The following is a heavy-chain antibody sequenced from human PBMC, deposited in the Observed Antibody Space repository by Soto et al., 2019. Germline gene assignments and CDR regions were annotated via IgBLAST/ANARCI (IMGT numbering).Heavy chain of an antibody. Sequence: QVQLVQSGAEVKKPGASVKVSCRASGYTFASYGISWVRQAPGQGLEWMGWISAYNGNTNYAQKLQGRVTMTTDTSTSTAYMELRSLRSDDTAVYYCARGNTYYYDSSGSEGAFDIWGQGTMVTVSS. J-gene: IGHJ3*02. V-gene: IGHV1-18*01. CDR1: GYTFASYG. CDR2: ISAYNGNT. CDR3: ARGNTYYYDSSGSEGAFDI. D-gene: IGHD3-22*01.